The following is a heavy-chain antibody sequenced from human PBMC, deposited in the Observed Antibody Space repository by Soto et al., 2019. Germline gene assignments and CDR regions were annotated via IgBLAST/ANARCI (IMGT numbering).Heavy chain of an antibody. D-gene: IGHD6-13*01. CDR1: GYTFINFD. V-gene: IGHV1-8*02. Sequence: ASVKVSCKASGYTFINFDISWVRQATGQGLEWMGWMNPGSGKTGYANKFQSRVTMTRDASTSTAHLELSSLTSEDTAVYYCARMASAGTLNWFDPWSQGTLVTVSS. CDR3: ARMASAGTLNWFDP. CDR2: MNPGSGKT. J-gene: IGHJ5*02.